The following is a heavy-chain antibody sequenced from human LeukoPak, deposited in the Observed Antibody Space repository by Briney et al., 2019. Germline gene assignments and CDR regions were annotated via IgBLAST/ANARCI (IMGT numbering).Heavy chain of an antibody. Sequence: ASVKVSCKASGYTFTSYGISWVRQAPGQGLEWMGWISAYNGNTNYAQKLQGRVTMTTDTSTSTAYMELRSLRSDDTAVDYCARDDSSGYFFYYYYYYMDVWGKGTTVTISS. CDR3: ARDDSSGYFFYYYYYYMDV. CDR1: GYTFTSYG. J-gene: IGHJ6*03. CDR2: ISAYNGNT. V-gene: IGHV1-18*01. D-gene: IGHD3-22*01.